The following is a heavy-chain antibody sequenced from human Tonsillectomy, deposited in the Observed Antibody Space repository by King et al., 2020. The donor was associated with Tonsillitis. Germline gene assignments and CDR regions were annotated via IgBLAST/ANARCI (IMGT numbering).Heavy chain of an antibody. CDR2: ISSSSSYI. CDR3: ARSGYDSNWFDP. D-gene: IGHD5-12*01. V-gene: IGHV3-21*01. J-gene: IGHJ5*02. Sequence: DVQLVESGRGLVKPGGSLRLSCAASGFTFSSYSMNWVRQAPGKGLEWVSSISSSSSYIYYADSVKGRFTISRDNAKNSLYLQMNSLRAEDTAVYYCARSGYDSNWFDPWGQGTLVTVSS. CDR1: GFTFSSYS.